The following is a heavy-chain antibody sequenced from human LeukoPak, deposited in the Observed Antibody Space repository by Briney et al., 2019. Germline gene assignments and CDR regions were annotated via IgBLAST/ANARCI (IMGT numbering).Heavy chain of an antibody. Sequence: HPGGSLRLSCAASGFTFSSYAMHWVRQAPGKGLEWVSTISSSGISTYYADSVKGRFTISRDNSKNTLYLQMNNLRAEDTALYYCAKDRLSNGDPAAYWGQGTLVTVSS. J-gene: IGHJ4*02. CDR3: AKDRLSNGDPAAY. CDR2: ISSSGIST. CDR1: GFTFSSYA. D-gene: IGHD4-17*01. V-gene: IGHV3-23*01.